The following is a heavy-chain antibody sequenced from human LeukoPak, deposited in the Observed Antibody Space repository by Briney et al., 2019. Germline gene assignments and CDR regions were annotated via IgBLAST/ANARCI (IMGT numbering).Heavy chain of an antibody. J-gene: IGHJ6*02. CDR3: ARGGGLDV. D-gene: IGHD3-16*01. V-gene: IGHV3-7*03. CDR1: GFTFSSYW. CDR2: INHNGNVN. Sequence: GSPRLSCAASGFTFSSYWMNWARQAPGKGLEWVASINHNGNVNYYVDSVKGRFTISRDNAKNSLYLQMSNLRAEDTAVYFCARGGGLDVWGQGATVTVPS.